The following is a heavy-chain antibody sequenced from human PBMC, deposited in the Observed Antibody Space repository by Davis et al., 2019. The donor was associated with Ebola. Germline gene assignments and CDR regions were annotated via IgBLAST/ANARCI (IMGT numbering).Heavy chain of an antibody. D-gene: IGHD3-10*01. CDR1: GFTFSSYD. CDR2: ISSSSTYI. J-gene: IGHJ4*02. V-gene: IGHV3-21*04. CDR3: ARAGFGEIYFDY. Sequence: PGGSLRLSCAASGFTFSSYDMNWVRQAPGKGLEWVSSISSSSTYIYYADSVKGRFTVSRDNAKNSLYLQMNSLRGEDTAVYYCARAGFGEIYFDYWGQGTLVTVSS.